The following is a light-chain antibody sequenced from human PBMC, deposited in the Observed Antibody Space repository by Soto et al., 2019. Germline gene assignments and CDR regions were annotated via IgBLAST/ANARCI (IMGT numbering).Light chain of an antibody. CDR3: QHYNHYPFT. CDR2: DAS. CDR1: ESISTW. J-gene: IGKJ2*01. Sequence: DIQMTQSPSTLSASVGDRVTITYRPSESISTWLAWYQQKPGKAPKLLIYDASTLQTGVPSRFSGSGSGTKFTLTISSLQPDDFATYFCQHYNHYPFTFGQGTKLESK. V-gene: IGKV1-5*01.